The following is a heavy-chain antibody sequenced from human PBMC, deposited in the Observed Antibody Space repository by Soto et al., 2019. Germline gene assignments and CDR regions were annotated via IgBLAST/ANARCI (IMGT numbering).Heavy chain of an antibody. CDR1: GYSFTSYW. V-gene: IGHV5-51*01. D-gene: IGHD4-17*01. CDR2: IYPVDSYT. CDR3: AIPTTVKYGGMDV. Sequence: PVESLKISCKVSGYSFTSYWIGLVLQIPGKFLELMCIIYPVDSYTRYSPSFQGQFTVSADKPTRPAYLQWSSLKASDTAMYYCAIPTTVKYGGMDVWGQGTTVPVSS. J-gene: IGHJ6*02.